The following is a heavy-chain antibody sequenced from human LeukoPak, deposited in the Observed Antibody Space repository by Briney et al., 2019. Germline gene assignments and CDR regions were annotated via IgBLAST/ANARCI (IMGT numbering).Heavy chain of an antibody. D-gene: IGHD3-16*02. Sequence: GGSLRLSCAASGFTFSSYSMNWVRQAPGKGLEWVSSISSSSSYIYYSDSVKGRFTISRDNTKNSLYLQMNSLRAEDTAVYYCARALPFDYWGQGTLVTASS. CDR3: ARALPFDY. CDR2: ISSSSSYI. V-gene: IGHV3-21*01. J-gene: IGHJ4*02. CDR1: GFTFSSYS.